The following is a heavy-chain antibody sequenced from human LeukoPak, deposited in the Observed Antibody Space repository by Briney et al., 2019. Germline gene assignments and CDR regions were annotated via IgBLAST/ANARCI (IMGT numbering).Heavy chain of an antibody. CDR1: GGSISSSSYY. CDR2: IHYSGST. Sequence: SETLSLTCTVSGGSISSSSYYWGWIRQPPGKGLEWIGSIHYSGSTNYNPSLKSRFTISVDTSKNQFSLKLSSVTAADTAVYYCARRSRFMVRGVIITDHNWFDPWGQGTLVTVSS. CDR3: ARRSRFMVRGVIITDHNWFDP. D-gene: IGHD3-10*01. V-gene: IGHV4-39*01. J-gene: IGHJ5*02.